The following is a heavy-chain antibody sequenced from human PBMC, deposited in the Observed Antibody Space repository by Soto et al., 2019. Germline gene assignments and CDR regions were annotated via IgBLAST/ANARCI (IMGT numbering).Heavy chain of an antibody. CDR2: ISYDGSNK. J-gene: IGHJ6*02. V-gene: IGHV3-30*18. Sequence: VQLVESGGGVVQPGRSLRLSCAASGFTFNNYGMHWVRQAPGKGLEWVAVISYDGSNKYYAESVKGRFTISRDRSKNTLYLQMNSLRAEDTAVYYCAKNRLANSPYYYYYYGMDVWGQGTTVTVSS. D-gene: IGHD6-25*01. CDR3: AKNRLANSPYYYYYYGMDV. CDR1: GFTFNNYG.